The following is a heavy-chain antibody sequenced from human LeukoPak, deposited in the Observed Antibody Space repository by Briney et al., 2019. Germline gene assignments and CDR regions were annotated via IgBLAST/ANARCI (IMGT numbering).Heavy chain of an antibody. Sequence: PSETLSLTCTVSGGSISSGGYCWSWIRQHPGKGLEWIGYIYYSGSTYYNPSLKSRVTISVDTSKNQFSLKLSSVTAADTAVYYCASNKMVRGVITTSYYYYGMDVWGQGTTVTVSS. CDR3: ASNKMVRGVITTSYYYYGMDV. J-gene: IGHJ6*02. V-gene: IGHV4-31*03. CDR1: GGSISSGGYC. D-gene: IGHD3-10*01. CDR2: IYYSGST.